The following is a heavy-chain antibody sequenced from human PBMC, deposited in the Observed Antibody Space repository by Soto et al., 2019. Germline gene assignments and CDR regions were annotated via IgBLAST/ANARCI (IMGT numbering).Heavy chain of an antibody. CDR1: GSSVSSGFY. Sequence: PSETLSLTCGVSGSSVSSGFYWAWIRQSPGAGLEWLGSIYPSGNTYYNPSVRGRITISVDTSKNHFSLTLTSVTAADTARYYCVAYTAAQNWFDPWGQGTLVTVSS. J-gene: IGHJ5*02. CDR3: VAYTAAQNWFDP. V-gene: IGHV4-38-2*01. D-gene: IGHD2-2*02. CDR2: IYPSGNT.